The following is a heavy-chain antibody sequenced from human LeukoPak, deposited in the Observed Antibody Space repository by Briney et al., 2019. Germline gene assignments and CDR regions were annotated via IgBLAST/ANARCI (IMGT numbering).Heavy chain of an antibody. D-gene: IGHD2-21*02. J-gene: IGHJ6*03. CDR2: INPNSGGT. CDR1: GYTFTGYY. Sequence: ASVKVSCKASGYTFTGYYMHWVRQAPGQGLECMGRINPNSGGTNYAQKFQGRVTMTRDTSISTAYMELSRLRSDDTAVYYCARGDSRGDYYYYYMDVWGKGTTVTVSS. V-gene: IGHV1-2*06. CDR3: ARGDSRGDYYYYYMDV.